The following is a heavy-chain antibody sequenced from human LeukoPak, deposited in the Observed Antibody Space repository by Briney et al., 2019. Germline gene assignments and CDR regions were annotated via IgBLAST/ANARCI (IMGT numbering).Heavy chain of an antibody. CDR1: GYTFTSYD. CDR3: ARVYYGEHLAEYFQH. V-gene: IGHV1-8*01. D-gene: IGHD4-17*01. J-gene: IGHJ1*01. CDR2: MNPNSGNT. Sequence: ASVKVSCKASGYTFTSYDINWVRQATGQGLEWMGWMNPNSGNTGYAQKFQGRVTMTRNTSISTAYMELSSLRSEDTAVYYCARVYYGEHLAEYFQHWGQGTLVTVSS.